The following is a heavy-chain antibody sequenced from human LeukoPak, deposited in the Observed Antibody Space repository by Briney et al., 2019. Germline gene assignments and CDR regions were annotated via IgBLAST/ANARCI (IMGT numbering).Heavy chain of an antibody. CDR3: ARVPPFWSGYSPDDHGAFDI. V-gene: IGHV4-61*10. CDR1: GGSISSGSYY. D-gene: IGHD3-3*01. J-gene: IGHJ3*02. CDR2: IYYSGST. Sequence: PSQTLSLTCSVSGGSISSGSYYWSWIRQPAGKGLEWIGYIYYSGSTNYNPSLKSRVTISVDTSKNQFSLKLSSVTAADTAVYYCARVPPFWSGYSPDDHGAFDIWGQGTMVTVSS.